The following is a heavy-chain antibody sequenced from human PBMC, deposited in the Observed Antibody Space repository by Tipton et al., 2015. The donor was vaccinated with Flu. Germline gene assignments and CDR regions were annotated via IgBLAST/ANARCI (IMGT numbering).Heavy chain of an antibody. CDR2: IYHSGTT. V-gene: IGHV4-38-2*01. CDR1: GYSIRSSYY. Sequence: LSLTCSVSGYSIRSSYYWGWARRPPREGLEWIGTIYHSGTTYYNPSLKSRLTISVNTSKNQFSLKLRSVTAADTAVYYCARHTGDSVRGVIDYWGQGTLVTVSS. CDR3: ARHTGDSVRGVIDY. J-gene: IGHJ4*02. D-gene: IGHD3-10*02.